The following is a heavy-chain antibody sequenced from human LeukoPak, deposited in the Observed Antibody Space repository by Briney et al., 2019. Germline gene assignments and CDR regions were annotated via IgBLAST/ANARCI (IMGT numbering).Heavy chain of an antibody. D-gene: IGHD3-3*01. Sequence: SGGSLRLSCAASGFTFSSYAMSWVRQAPGKGLEWVSAISGGSTYYADSVKGRFTISRDNSKNTLYLQMNSLRAEDTAVYYCAKDGRFFWFHYWGQGTLVTVSS. CDR3: AKDGRFFWFHY. V-gene: IGHV3-23*01. CDR2: ISGGST. CDR1: GFTFSSYA. J-gene: IGHJ4*02.